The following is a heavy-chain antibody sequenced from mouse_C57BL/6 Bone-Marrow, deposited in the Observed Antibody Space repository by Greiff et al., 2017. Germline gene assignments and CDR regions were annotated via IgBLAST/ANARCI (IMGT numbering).Heavy chain of an antibody. CDR2: IYPGSGST. V-gene: IGHV1-55*01. J-gene: IGHJ4*01. Sequence: QVQLQQPGAELVKPGASVKMSCKASGYTFTSYWITWVKQRPGQGLEWIGEIYPGSGSTNYNEKFKSKDTLTVDTSSSQSYRQLSSLTYEDSAVYYCAKITTIRSMYYWGQGTSVTVSS. CDR3: AKITTIRSMYY. D-gene: IGHD1-1*01. CDR1: GYTFTSYW.